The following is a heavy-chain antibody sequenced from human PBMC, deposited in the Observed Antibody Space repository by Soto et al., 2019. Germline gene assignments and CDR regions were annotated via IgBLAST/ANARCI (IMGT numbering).Heavy chain of an antibody. CDR2: VYYSGTT. D-gene: IGHD1-1*01. CDR1: GGSIDSGDDY. J-gene: IGHJ5*02. CDR3: ARDVIARPNDIDP. V-gene: IGHV4-61*08. Sequence: SETLSLTCTVSGGSIDSGDDYWSWIRQPPGKGLEWIGYVYYSGTTNYNPFLKSRVTLSLDKSKNQFCLKMNSVTAADTAVYYWARDVIARPNDIDPWGQGTMVTVSS.